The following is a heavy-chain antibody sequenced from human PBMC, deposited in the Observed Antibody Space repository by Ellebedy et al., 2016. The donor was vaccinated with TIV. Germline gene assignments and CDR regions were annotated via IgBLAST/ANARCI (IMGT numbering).Heavy chain of an antibody. CDR1: GFTFSSYA. Sequence: GGSLRLSXAASGFTFSSYAMSWVRQAPGKGLEGVSAISGSGGSTYYADSVKGRFTISRDNSKNTLYLQMNSLRAEDTAVYYCAKDILLLVEAAWDYWGQGTLVTVSS. J-gene: IGHJ4*02. CDR2: ISGSGGST. CDR3: AKDILLLVEAAWDY. V-gene: IGHV3-23*01. D-gene: IGHD3-10*01.